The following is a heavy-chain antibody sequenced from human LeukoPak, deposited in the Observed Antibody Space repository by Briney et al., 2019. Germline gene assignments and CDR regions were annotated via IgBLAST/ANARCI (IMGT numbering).Heavy chain of an antibody. V-gene: IGHV3-30*04. J-gene: IGHJ4*02. D-gene: IGHD2-15*01. CDR1: GFTFSSSP. Sequence: PGGSLRLSCAASGFTFSSSPMHWVRQAPGKGLEWVALISSDGSNTYYADSVKGRITISRDNSKNTLYLQMNSLRAEDTAVYYCAKGVGYCSGGSCQQFDYWGQGTLVTVSS. CDR2: ISSDGSNT. CDR3: AKGVGYCSGGSCQQFDY.